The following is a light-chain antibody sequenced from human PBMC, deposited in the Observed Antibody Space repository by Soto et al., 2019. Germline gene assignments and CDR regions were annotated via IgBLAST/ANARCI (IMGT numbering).Light chain of an antibody. V-gene: IGLV2-11*01. CDR3: CSLAASSV. J-gene: IGLJ1*01. CDR2: DVS. CDR1: SSDVGGFNY. Sequence: QSALTQPRSVSGSPGQSVTISCTGTSSDVGGFNYVSWYQQHPGKAPKLMIYDVSKRPSGVPDRFSGSKSGNTASLTISGPQAEDGADFSCCSLAASSVSGTGTKLTAL.